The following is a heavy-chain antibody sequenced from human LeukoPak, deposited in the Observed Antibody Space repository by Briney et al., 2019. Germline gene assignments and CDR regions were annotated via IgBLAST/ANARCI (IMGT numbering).Heavy chain of an antibody. CDR1: GYTFTGYY. CDR3: ARERQDSSSSVDY. D-gene: IGHD6-6*01. CDR2: INPNSGGT. J-gene: IGHJ4*02. V-gene: IGHV1-2*02. Sequence: ASVKVSCKASGYTFTGYYMHWVRRAPGQGLEWMGWINPNSGGTNYAQKFQGRVTMTRDTSISTAYMELSRLRYDDTAVYYCARERQDSSSSVDYWGQGTLVTVSS.